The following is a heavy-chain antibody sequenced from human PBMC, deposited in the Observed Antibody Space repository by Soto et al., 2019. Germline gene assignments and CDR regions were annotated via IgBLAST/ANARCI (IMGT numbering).Heavy chain of an antibody. V-gene: IGHV4-4*02. CDR3: ARVGGQQLPFDY. CDR2: IYHSGST. Sequence: QVQLQESGPGLVKPSGTLSLTCAVSGDSISSSYWWSWVRQPPGKGLEWIGEIYHSGSTTYNPSLKSRVTISVDKSKNQFSLKLTSVTAADTAVYYCARVGGQQLPFDYWGQGTPVIVSS. J-gene: IGHJ4*02. CDR1: GDSISSSYW. D-gene: IGHD6-13*01.